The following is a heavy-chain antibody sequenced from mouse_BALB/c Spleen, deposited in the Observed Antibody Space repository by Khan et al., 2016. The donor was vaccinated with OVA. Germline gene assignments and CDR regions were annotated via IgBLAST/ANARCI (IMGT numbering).Heavy chain of an antibody. CDR1: GYSITSDYA. J-gene: IGHJ2*01. Sequence: EVELVESGPGLVKPSQSLSLTCTVTGYSITSDYAWNWIRQFPGNKLEWMGYIKYSGSTSYNPSLKSRISITRNTSKNRFFLQLSSVTTEDTATYYGARSGTITTLLATDFDYWGQGTTLTVSS. V-gene: IGHV3-2*02. CDR3: ARSGTITTLLATDFDY. CDR2: IKYSGST. D-gene: IGHD1-1*01.